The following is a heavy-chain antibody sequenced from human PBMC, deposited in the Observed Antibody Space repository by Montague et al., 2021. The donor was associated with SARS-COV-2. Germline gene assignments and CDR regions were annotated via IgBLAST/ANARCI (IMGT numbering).Heavy chain of an antibody. J-gene: IGHJ4*02. D-gene: IGHD2-2*01. CDR3: ARGVPGY. CDR2: INHRGNT. V-gene: IGHV4-34*01. Sequence: SETLSLTCAVYDGSFSDYWWSWVRKPPGKGLEWIGNINHRGNTNYNPSLKSRVTISVDTSKHKYSLKLNSVTAADTAIDYCARGVPGYWGQGTLVTVSS. CDR1: DGSFSDYW.